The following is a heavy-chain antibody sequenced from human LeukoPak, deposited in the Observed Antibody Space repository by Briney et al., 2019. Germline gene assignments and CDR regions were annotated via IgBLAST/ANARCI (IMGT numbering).Heavy chain of an antibody. CDR1: GGSISNNY. Sequence: SETLSLTCTVSGGSISNNYWSWIRQPPGRGREWIGYIYYTESTNYNPSLKSRVTISVDTSKNQFSLKLSSVTAAGTAVYYCARLRRAATAGGFDYWGQGTLVTVSS. CDR3: ARLRRAATAGGFDY. CDR2: IYYTEST. V-gene: IGHV4-59*08. J-gene: IGHJ4*02. D-gene: IGHD6-13*01.